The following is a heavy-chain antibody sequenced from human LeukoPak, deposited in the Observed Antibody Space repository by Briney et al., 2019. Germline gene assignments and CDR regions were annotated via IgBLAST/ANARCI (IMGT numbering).Heavy chain of an antibody. D-gene: IGHD1-26*01. CDR1: GFTFSNAW. Sequence: GGSLRLSCAASGFTFSNAWMSWVRQAPGKGLEWVGRIKSKTDGGTTDYAAPVKGRFTISRDDSKNTLYLQMNSLKTEDTAVYYCTTDGKKGATRVRLPNYWGQGTLVTVSS. CDR3: TTDGKKGATRVRLPNY. J-gene: IGHJ4*02. V-gene: IGHV3-15*01. CDR2: IKSKTDGGTT.